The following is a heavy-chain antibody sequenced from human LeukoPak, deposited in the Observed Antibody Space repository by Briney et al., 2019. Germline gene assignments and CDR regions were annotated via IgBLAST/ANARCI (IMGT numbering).Heavy chain of an antibody. D-gene: IGHD3-22*01. V-gene: IGHV5-51*01. J-gene: IGHJ3*02. CDR1: GYSFTSYW. CDR3: ARQADTMIVVVSAFDI. CDR2: IYPGDSDT. Sequence: GESLKISRKGSGYSFTSYWIGWVRQMPGKGLEWMGNIYPGDSDTRYSPSFQGQGTISADKSTSTAYLQWSSLKASDTAMYYCARQADTMIVVVSAFDIWGQGTMVTVSS.